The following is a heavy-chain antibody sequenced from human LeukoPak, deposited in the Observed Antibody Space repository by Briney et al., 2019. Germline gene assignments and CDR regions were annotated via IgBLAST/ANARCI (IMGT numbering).Heavy chain of an antibody. J-gene: IGHJ4*02. CDR2: IYYSGGT. CDR1: GGSISSGDYY. CDR3: AREYCSSTSCYAFDY. Sequence: MASETLSLPRTVSGGSISSGDYYWSLVRPPPRKGLGWVGDIYYSGGTYYNPSLKSRVTISVDTSKNQFSLKLSSVTAADTAVYYCAREYCSSTSCYAFDYWGQGTLVTVSS. V-gene: IGHV4-30-4*01. D-gene: IGHD2-2*01.